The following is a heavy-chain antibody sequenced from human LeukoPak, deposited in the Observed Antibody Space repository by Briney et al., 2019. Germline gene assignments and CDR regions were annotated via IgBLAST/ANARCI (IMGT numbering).Heavy chain of an antibody. J-gene: IGHJ3*01. CDR1: GYTFTSYG. D-gene: IGHD1-26*01. Sequence: ASVNVSCTASGYTFTSYGISWVRQAPGQGLEWMGWISAYNGNTNYAQKLQGRVTMTTDTSTSTAYMELRSLRSDDTAVYYCARALKPYSGSYSWGQGTMVTVSS. CDR2: ISAYNGNT. CDR3: ARALKPYSGSYS. V-gene: IGHV1-18*01.